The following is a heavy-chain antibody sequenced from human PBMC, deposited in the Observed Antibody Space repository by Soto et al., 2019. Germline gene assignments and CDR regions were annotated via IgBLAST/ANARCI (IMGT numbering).Heavy chain of an antibody. D-gene: IGHD2-15*01. CDR3: AREFAAQNFYYYYYGMDV. CDR1: VYTFTNYG. Sequence: ASVKVSCKASVYTFTNYGIIGVRQAPGQGLEGMGWISAYNGNTNYAQKLQGRVTMTTDTSTSTAYMELRSLRSDDTAVYYCAREFAAQNFYYYYYGMDVWGQGTTVNVSS. V-gene: IGHV1-18*01. J-gene: IGHJ6*02. CDR2: ISAYNGNT.